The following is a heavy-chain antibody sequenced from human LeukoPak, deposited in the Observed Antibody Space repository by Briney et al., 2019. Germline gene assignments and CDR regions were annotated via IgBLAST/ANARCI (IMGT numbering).Heavy chain of an antibody. CDR1: GGSFSGYY. CDR3: AGGVGLRTHLDY. CDR2: INHSGST. V-gene: IGHV4-34*01. J-gene: IGHJ4*02. Sequence: PSETLSLTCAVYGGSFSGYYWSWIRQPPGKGLEWIGEINHSGSTNYNPSLKSRVTISVDTSKNQFSLKLSSVTAADTAVYYCAGGVGLRTHLDYWGQGTLVTVSP. D-gene: IGHD5-12*01.